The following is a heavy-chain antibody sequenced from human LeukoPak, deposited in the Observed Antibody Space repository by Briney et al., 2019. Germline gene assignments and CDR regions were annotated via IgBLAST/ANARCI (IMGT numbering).Heavy chain of an antibody. D-gene: IGHD5-18*01. V-gene: IGHV1-46*02. CDR2: INPSGGST. CDR3: ARDVDTAMGHFDY. Sequence: ASVKVSCKASGYTFNNHYMYWVRQAPGQGLEWMGIINPSGGSTSYAQKFQGRVTMTRDTSTSTVYMELSSLRSEDTAVYYCARDVDTAMGHFDYWGQGTLVTVSS. CDR1: GYTFNNHY. J-gene: IGHJ4*02.